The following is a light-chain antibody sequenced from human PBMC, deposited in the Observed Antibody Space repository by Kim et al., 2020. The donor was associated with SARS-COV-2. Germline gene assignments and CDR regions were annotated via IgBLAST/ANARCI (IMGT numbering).Light chain of an antibody. J-gene: IGLJ1*01. CDR3: AAWDHSLNGYV. Sequence: QSVLTQPPSASGTPGQRVTISCSGSSSNIGRNTVNWYHQLPGTAPKLLIYGSNQRPSGVPDRFSGSKSGTSASLAISGLQSEDEADYYCAAWDHSLNGYVFGTGTKVTVL. CDR2: GSN. V-gene: IGLV1-44*01. CDR1: SSNIGRNT.